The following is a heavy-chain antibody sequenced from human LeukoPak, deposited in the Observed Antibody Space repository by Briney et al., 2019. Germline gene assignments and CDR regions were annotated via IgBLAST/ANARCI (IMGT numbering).Heavy chain of an antibody. J-gene: IGHJ4*02. CDR1: GYTFTSYG. V-gene: IGHV1-8*02. Sequence: ASVKVSCKASGYTFTSYGISWVRQATGQGLEWMGWVNPNSGNTAYAQKFQGRVTMTRNTSITTVYMELSSLRSEDTAVYYCARGTTGTASVPFDYWGQGTLVTVSS. D-gene: IGHD1-1*01. CDR2: VNPNSGNT. CDR3: ARGTTGTASVPFDY.